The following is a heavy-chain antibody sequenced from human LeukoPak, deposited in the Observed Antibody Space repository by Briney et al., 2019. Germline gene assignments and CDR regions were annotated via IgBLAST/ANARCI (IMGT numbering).Heavy chain of an antibody. Sequence: SQTLSLTCTVSGGSISSGGYYWSWIRQHPGKGLEWIGYIYYSGSTYYNPSLKSRVTISVDTSKNQFSLKLSSVIAADTAVYYCARGVVAATQIDYWGQGTLVTVSS. CDR2: IYYSGST. V-gene: IGHV4-31*03. J-gene: IGHJ4*02. CDR3: ARGVVAATQIDY. CDR1: GGSISSGGYY. D-gene: IGHD2-15*01.